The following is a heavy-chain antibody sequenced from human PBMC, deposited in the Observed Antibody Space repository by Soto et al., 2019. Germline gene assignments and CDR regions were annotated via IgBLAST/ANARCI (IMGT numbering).Heavy chain of an antibody. D-gene: IGHD6-19*01. V-gene: IGHV4-34*01. Sequence: PSETLSLTCAVYGGSFSGYYWSWIRQPPGKGLEWIGEIYHSGSTNYNPSLKSRVTISVDKSKNQFSLKLSSVTAADTAVYYCARDLPAVAGRGVGYWGQGTLVTVSS. J-gene: IGHJ4*02. CDR3: ARDLPAVAGRGVGY. CDR1: GGSFSGYY. CDR2: IYHSGST.